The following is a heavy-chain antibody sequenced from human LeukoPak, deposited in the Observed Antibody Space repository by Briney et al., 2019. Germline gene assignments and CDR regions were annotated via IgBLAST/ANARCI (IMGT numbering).Heavy chain of an antibody. CDR3: TRGKRLHLTPLDY. Sequence: GGSLRLSCTASGFTFGDYAMSWVRQAPGKGLEWVGFIRSKAYGGTTEYAASVKGRFTISRDDSKSIAYLQMNSLKTEDTAVYYCTRGKRLHLTPLDYWGQGTLVTVSS. CDR1: GFTFGDYA. J-gene: IGHJ4*02. D-gene: IGHD4-11*01. V-gene: IGHV3-49*04. CDR2: IRSKAYGGTT.